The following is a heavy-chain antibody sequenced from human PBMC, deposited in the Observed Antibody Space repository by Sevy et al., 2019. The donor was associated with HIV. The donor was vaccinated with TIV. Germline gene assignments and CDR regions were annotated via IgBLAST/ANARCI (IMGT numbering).Heavy chain of an antibody. V-gene: IGHV3-23*01. CDR2: ISGSGDST. Sequence: GESLKISCAASGFTFSNYAINWVRQAPGKGLEWVSRISGSGDSTFYADSVKGRFTISRDNSKNTVHLQMNSLRVEEPAVYYCAKVVVPADIDPFYYYAYGMDVWGQGTTVTVSS. CDR3: AKVVVPADIDPFYYYAYGMDV. D-gene: IGHD2-2*01. CDR1: GFTFSNYA. J-gene: IGHJ6*02.